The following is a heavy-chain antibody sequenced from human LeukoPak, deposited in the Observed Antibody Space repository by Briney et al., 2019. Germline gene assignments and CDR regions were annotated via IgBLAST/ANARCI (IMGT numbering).Heavy chain of an antibody. CDR2: IIPIFGTA. J-gene: IGHJ4*02. CDR3: ARDLYVEAASAWIPKDY. Sequence: SVKVSCKASGGTFSSYAISWVRQAPGQGLEWMGGIIPIFGTANYAQKFQGRVTITADKSTSTAYMELRSLRSDDTAVYYCARDLYVEAASAWIPKDYWGQGTLVTVSS. D-gene: IGHD5-18*01. V-gene: IGHV1-69*06. CDR1: GGTFSSYA.